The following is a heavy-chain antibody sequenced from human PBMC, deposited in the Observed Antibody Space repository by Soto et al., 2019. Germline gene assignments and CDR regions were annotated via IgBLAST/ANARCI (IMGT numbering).Heavy chain of an antibody. CDR1: GESVASNAAT. CDR2: TYYRSRWQT. J-gene: IGHJ5*01. D-gene: IGHD3-16*01. Sequence: SRTCAVSGESVASNAATWVWIRQSPSRGLEWLGRTYYRSRWQTDYATSVKSRISINPDTSNNQVSLQLNSVTPDDTAVYYCARLIGNSWLDSWGQGTLVTVSS. V-gene: IGHV6-1*01. CDR3: ARLIGNSWLDS.